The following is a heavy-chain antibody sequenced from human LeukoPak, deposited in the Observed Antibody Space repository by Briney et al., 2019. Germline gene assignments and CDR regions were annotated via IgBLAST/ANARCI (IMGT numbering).Heavy chain of an antibody. CDR2: INHSGST. CDR3: ARSPRLLWFGELYGGFDY. J-gene: IGHJ4*02. Sequence: SETLSLTCAVYGGSFSGYYWSWIRQPPGKGLEWIGEINHSGSTNYNPSLKSRVTISVDTSKNQFSLKLSSVTAADTAVYYCARSPRLLWFGELYGGFDYWGQGTLVTVSS. V-gene: IGHV4-34*01. D-gene: IGHD3-10*01. CDR1: GGSFSGYY.